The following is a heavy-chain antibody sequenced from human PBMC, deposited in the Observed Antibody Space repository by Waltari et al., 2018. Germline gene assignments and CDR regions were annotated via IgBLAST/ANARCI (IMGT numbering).Heavy chain of an antibody. J-gene: IGHJ4*02. CDR2: IRTKTDNATA. V-gene: IGHV3-49*04. CDR3: MVSAVVGSSGVDY. CDR1: GFTFRNSA. Sequence: EVQLVESGGGLVQPGRSLRPSCLTSGFTFRNSAMAWGRQDPGKGLEWVGFIRTKTDNATAEYAASVKGRFTLSRDDSRSIAYLQMDSLKAEDTAVYYCMVSAVVGSSGVDYWGQGTLVTVSS. D-gene: IGHD6-19*01.